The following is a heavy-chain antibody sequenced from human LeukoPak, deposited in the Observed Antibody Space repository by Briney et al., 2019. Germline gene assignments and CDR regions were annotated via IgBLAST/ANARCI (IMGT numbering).Heavy chain of an antibody. V-gene: IGHV4-59*12. J-gene: IGHJ4*02. CDR3: AREICSGGSCYSDY. CDR2: IYYSGST. D-gene: IGHD2-15*01. CDR1: GGSISSYY. Sequence: SETLSLTCTVSGGSISSYYWSWIRQPPGKGLEGIGYIYYSGSTNYNPSLKSRVTISVDTSKNQFSLKLSSVTAADTAVYYCAREICSGGSCYSDYWGQGTLVTVSS.